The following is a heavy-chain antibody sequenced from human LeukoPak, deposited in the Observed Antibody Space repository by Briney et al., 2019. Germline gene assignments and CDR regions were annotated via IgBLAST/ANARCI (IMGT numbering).Heavy chain of an antibody. CDR1: GFTVSSNY. V-gene: IGHV3-53*01. Sequence: PGGSLRLSCTASGFTVSSNYMTWVRQAPGKGLEWVSLLYSAGSTYYADSVTGRFTISRDNSKNTLYLQMNSLRAEDTAVYYCARVDDYGGNLYYWGQGTLVTVSS. CDR3: ARVDDYGGNLYY. D-gene: IGHD4-23*01. J-gene: IGHJ4*02. CDR2: LYSAGST.